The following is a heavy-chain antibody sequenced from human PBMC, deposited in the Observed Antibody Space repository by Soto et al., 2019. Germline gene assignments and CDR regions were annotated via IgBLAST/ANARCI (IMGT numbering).Heavy chain of an antibody. D-gene: IGHD3-3*01. J-gene: IGHJ4*02. CDR2: ISSSSSTI. CDR1: GFTFSSYS. CDR3: ARVEGTIFGVAADY. Sequence: GGSLRLSCAASGFTFSSYSMNWVRQAPGKGLEWVSYISSSSSTIYYADSVKGRFTISRDNAKNSLYLQMNSLRAEDTAVYYCARVEGTIFGVAADYWGQGTLVTVSS. V-gene: IGHV3-48*01.